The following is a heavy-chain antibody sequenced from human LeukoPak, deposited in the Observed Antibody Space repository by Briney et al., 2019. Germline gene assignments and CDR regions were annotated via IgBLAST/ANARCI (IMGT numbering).Heavy chain of an antibody. CDR1: GGSISSYY. CDR2: IYTSGST. V-gene: IGHV4-4*07. J-gene: IGHJ4*02. CDR3: AGGYSNYDGYYFDY. D-gene: IGHD4-11*01. Sequence: PSETLSLTCTVSGGSISSYYWSWIRQPAGKGLEWIGRIYTSGSTNYNPSLKSRVTMSVDTSKNQFSLKLSSVTAADTAVYYCAGGYSNYDGYYFDYWGQGTLVTVSS.